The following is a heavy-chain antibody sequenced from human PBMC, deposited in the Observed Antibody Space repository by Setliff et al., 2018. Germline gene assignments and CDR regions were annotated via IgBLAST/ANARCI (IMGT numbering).Heavy chain of an antibody. Sequence: PSETLSLTCTVSGGSISSSSYYWGWIRQPPGKGLEWIGSNYYSGSTYYNPSLKSRVTISVDTSKNQFSLKLSSVTAADTAVYYCAVLKGKVDYWGQGTLVTVSS. V-gene: IGHV4-39*01. J-gene: IGHJ4*02. CDR3: AVLKGKVDY. D-gene: IGHD3-10*01. CDR2: NYYSGST. CDR1: GGSISSSSYY.